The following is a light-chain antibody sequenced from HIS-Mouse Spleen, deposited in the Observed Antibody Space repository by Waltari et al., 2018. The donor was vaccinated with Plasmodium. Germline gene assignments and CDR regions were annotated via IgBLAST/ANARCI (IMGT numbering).Light chain of an antibody. CDR3: QAWDSSTWV. V-gene: IGLV3-1*01. CDR2: QGS. Sequence: SYELTQPPSVSVSPGQTASITCSGDKLGDKYACWYQQKPGQSPVLVIYQGSKRPSGIPERFSGSNCGNTATLTISGTQAMDEADYYCQAWDSSTWVFGGGTKLTVL. J-gene: IGLJ3*02. CDR1: KLGDKY.